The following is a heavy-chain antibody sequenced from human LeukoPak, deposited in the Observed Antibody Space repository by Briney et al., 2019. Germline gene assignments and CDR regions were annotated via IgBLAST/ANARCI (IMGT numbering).Heavy chain of an antibody. CDR3: ARGLVPPVVLDGFDWFPPPPEETYYYYGMDV. CDR2: INAGNGNT. Sequence: GASVKVSCRASGYTFTSYAMHWVRQAPGQRLEWMGWINAGNGNTKYSQKFQGRVTITRDTSASTAYMELSSLRSEDTAVYYCARGLVPPVVLDGFDWFPPPPEETYYYYGMDVWGQGTTVTVSS. V-gene: IGHV1-3*01. D-gene: IGHD3-9*01. J-gene: IGHJ6*02. CDR1: GYTFTSYA.